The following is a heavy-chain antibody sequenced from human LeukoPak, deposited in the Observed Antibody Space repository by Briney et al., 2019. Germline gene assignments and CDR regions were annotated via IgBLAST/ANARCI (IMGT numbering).Heavy chain of an antibody. D-gene: IGHD3-22*01. CDR1: GYTFTRYA. CDR3: VTRDGVSSGFFNLDY. CDR2: INTNTGNP. V-gene: IGHV7-4-1*02. Sequence: ASVKVSCKASGYTFTRYAMNWLRQAPGQGLEWMGWINTNTGNPTYAQGFTGRFVFSLDTSVSTAYLQISSLKAEDTAVYYCVTRDGVSSGFFNLDYWGQGTLVTVSS. J-gene: IGHJ4*02.